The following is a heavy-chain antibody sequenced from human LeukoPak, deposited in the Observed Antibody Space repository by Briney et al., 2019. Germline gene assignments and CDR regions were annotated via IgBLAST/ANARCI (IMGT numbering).Heavy chain of an antibody. D-gene: IGHD5-18*01. V-gene: IGHV1-69*05. CDR1: GGTFGSYA. CDR3: ARVSLPDRYSYCHLDY. CDR2: IIPIFGTA. J-gene: IGHJ4*02. Sequence: SVKVSCKASGGTFGSYAISWVRQAPGQGLEWMGGIIPIFGTANYAQKFQGRVTITTDESTSTAYMELSSLRSEDTAVYYCARVSLPDRYSYCHLDYWGQGTLVTVSS.